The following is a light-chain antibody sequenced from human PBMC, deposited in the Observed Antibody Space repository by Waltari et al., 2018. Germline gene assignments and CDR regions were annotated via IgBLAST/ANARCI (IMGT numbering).Light chain of an antibody. CDR3: GAWDSSLSAVL. CDR1: NSNIGGYY. V-gene: IGLV1-51*01. CDR2: DNN. J-gene: IGLJ2*01. Sequence: QSVVTQPPSVSGDPGQRVTISCTGSNSNIGGYYVYWYQQFPGTAPKLLIYDNNKRPSGISDRFSGSKSGASASLTITGLQPGDEADYYCGAWDSSLSAVLFGGGTRLTVL.